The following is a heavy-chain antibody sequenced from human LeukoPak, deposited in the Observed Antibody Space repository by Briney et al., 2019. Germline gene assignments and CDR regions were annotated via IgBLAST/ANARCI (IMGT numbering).Heavy chain of an antibody. Sequence: SETLSLTCTVSGGSISSYYWSWIRQPPGKGLEWIGYIYYSGSTNYNPSLKSLVTISVDTSKNQFSLKLSSVTAADTAVYYCARVPNHYDSSGYPSTLFDYWGQGTLVTVSS. V-gene: IGHV4-59*01. D-gene: IGHD3-22*01. CDR1: GGSISSYY. CDR2: IYYSGST. J-gene: IGHJ4*02. CDR3: ARVPNHYDSSGYPSTLFDY.